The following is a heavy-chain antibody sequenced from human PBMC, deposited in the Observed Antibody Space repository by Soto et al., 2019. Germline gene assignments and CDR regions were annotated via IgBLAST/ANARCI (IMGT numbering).Heavy chain of an antibody. CDR1: GGSISSYY. Sequence: QVQLQESGPGLVKPSETLSLTCTVSGGSISSYYWSWIRQPPGKGLEWIGYIYYSGSTNYNPSLKTRLPISVDTSKNQFSLELSSVTAADTAVYYCARGDPLLWFGEKVYYGMDVWGQGTTVTVSS. D-gene: IGHD3-10*01. CDR2: IYYSGST. J-gene: IGHJ6*02. CDR3: ARGDPLLWFGEKVYYGMDV. V-gene: IGHV4-59*01.